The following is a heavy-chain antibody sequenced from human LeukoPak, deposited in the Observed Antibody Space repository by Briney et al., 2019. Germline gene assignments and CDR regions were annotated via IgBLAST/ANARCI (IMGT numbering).Heavy chain of an antibody. V-gene: IGHV7-4-1*02. J-gene: IGHJ4*02. CDR3: ARASQPLGGLSFPDY. CDR2: INPNTGNP. CDR1: GYSVTEVA. Sequence: GASVKVSCKVSGYSVTEVAIHWVRQTPGEGLEWMGWINPNTGNPTYAQGFTGRFVFSLDTSVNTAYLQISSLKAEDTAVYYCARASQPLGGLSFPDYWGQGTLVTVSS. D-gene: IGHD3-16*02.